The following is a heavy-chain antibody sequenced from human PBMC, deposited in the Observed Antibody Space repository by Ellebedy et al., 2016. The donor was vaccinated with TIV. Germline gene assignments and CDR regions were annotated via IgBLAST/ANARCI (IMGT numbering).Heavy chain of an antibody. CDR3: AGETFIDVDLIIWGVLDT. CDR1: GLTVSSTY. CDR2: IHTGGDT. V-gene: IGHV3-66*01. Sequence: GGSLRLSCAASGLTVSSTYMSWVRQAPGTGLEWISVIHTGGDTNYADSVKGRFTMSRDTSKNTVHLQINSVRVEDTAVYYCAGETFIDVDLIIWGVLDTWGQGTMVTVSS. D-gene: IGHD2-15*01. J-gene: IGHJ3*02.